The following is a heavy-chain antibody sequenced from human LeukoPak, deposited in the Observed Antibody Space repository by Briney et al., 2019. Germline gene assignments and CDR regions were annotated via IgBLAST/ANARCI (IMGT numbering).Heavy chain of an antibody. J-gene: IGHJ4*02. D-gene: IGHD3-10*01. CDR1: GYTFTGYY. CDR2: INPNSGGT. V-gene: IGHV1-2*02. Sequence: GASVKVSCKASGYTFTGYYMHWVRQAPGQGLEWMGWINPNSGGTNYAQKFQGRVTMTRDTSISTAYMELSRLRSDDTAVYYCARATYYYGSGSYSPDDYWGQGTLVTVSS. CDR3: ARATYYYGSGSYSPDDY.